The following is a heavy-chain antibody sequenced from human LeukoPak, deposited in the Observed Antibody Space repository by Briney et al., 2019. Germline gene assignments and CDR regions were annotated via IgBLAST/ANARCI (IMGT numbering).Heavy chain of an antibody. V-gene: IGHV3-53*01. Sequence: GGSLRLSRTASEFTVSRNYMLWVRQAPGKGLEWVSLIFSNGDTHYADSVKGRFTISRDTSRNTVSLQMNSLRVEDTAMYYCTRDQMNYWGQGTLVTVSS. J-gene: IGHJ4*02. D-gene: IGHD5-24*01. CDR3: TRDQMNY. CDR2: IFSNGDT. CDR1: EFTVSRNY.